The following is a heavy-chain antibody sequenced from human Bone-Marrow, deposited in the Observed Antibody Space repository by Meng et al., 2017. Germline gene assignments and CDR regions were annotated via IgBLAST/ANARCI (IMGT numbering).Heavy chain of an antibody. D-gene: IGHD4-17*01. CDR2: IIPIFGTA. CDR3: ARTYGDYCFDY. V-gene: IGHV1-69*01. Sequence: QVQVVQSGAGVQKPGSSGKVSCKASGGTFSSYAISWVGQAPGQGLEWMGGIIPIFGTANYAQKFQGRVTITADESTSTAYMELSSLRSEDTAVYYCARTYGDYCFDYWGQGTLVTVSS. CDR1: GGTFSSYA. J-gene: IGHJ4*02.